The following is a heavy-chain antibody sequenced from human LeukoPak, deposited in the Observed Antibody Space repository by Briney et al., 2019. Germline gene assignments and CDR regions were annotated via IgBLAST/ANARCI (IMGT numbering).Heavy chain of an antibody. CDR1: GGSISSYY. Sequence: SETLSLTCTVSGGSISSYYWSWIRQPPGKGLEWIGYIYYSGTTNYNPSLRSRVTISVDTSKIQFSLKLSSVTAADTAVYFCARQVGATFDYWGQGALVTVSS. D-gene: IGHD1-26*01. CDR2: IYYSGTT. CDR3: ARQVGATFDY. V-gene: IGHV4-59*08. J-gene: IGHJ4*02.